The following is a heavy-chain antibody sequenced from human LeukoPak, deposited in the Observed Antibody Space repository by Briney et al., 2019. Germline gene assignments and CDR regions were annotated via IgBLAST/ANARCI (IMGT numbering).Heavy chain of an antibody. V-gene: IGHV4-39*01. CDR2: VYYGGNT. CDR3: ARQRAGYSYHYLDV. CDR1: GGSISSSSYY. Sequence: PSETLSLTCTGSGGSISSSSYYWDWVRQPPGKVLEWIGNVYYGGNTFYNSSLESRVTISVDMSKNQFSLKLSSLTAADTAVYYCARQRAGYSYHYLDVWGKGTSVTVSS. J-gene: IGHJ6*03.